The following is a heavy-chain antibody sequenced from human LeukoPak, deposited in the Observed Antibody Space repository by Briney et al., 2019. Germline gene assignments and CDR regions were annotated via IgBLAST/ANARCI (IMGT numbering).Heavy chain of an antibody. CDR1: GGSISSGSYY. CDR2: IYTSGNT. Sequence: PSQTLSLTCTVSGGSISSGSYYWNWIRQPAGTGLEWIGRIYTSGNTNYNPSLKSRVTISVDTSKNQFSLKLSSVTAADTAVYYCARSGCSSTSCYQADYWGQGTLVTVSS. D-gene: IGHD2-2*01. CDR3: ARSGCSSTSCYQADY. V-gene: IGHV4-61*02. J-gene: IGHJ4*02.